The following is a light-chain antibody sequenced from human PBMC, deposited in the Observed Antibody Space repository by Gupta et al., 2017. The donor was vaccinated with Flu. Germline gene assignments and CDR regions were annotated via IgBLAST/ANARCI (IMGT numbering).Light chain of an antibody. CDR3: AAWDDSLNGVV. CDR1: SSNIGSNT. Sequence: QSVPTQPPSASETPGQRVTISCSGSSSNIGSNTVNWYRQLPGTAPKLLIYRNNQRTSGVPDRFSGSKSGTSASMAISGRQSEDEADYYCAAWDDSLNGVVFGGGTKLTVL. J-gene: IGLJ2*01. V-gene: IGLV1-44*01. CDR2: RNN.